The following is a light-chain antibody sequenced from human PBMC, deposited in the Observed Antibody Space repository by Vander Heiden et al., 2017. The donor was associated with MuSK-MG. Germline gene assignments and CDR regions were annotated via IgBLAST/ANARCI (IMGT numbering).Light chain of an antibody. Sequence: PVLTHSSSASASLGSSVKLTCTLSSGHSSYIIAWHQQQPGKAPRYLMKLEGSGSYNKGSGVPDRFSGSSSGADRYLTISNLQSEDEADYYCETWDSNTHRVFGGGTKLTVL. V-gene: IGLV4-60*03. J-gene: IGLJ2*01. CDR3: ETWDSNTHRV. CDR2: LEGSGSY. CDR1: SGHSSYI.